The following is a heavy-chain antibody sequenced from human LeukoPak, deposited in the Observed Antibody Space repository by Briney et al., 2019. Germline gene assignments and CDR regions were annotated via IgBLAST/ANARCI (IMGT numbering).Heavy chain of an antibody. D-gene: IGHD1-1*01. CDR2: ILPILGIA. CDR1: GGTLSSYA. J-gene: IGHJ4*02. CDR3: ARDKGRSGSDY. Sequence: SVKVSCKASGGTLSSYAISWVRQAPGQGREWMGRILPILGIANYAQKFQGRVTITADKSTSTAYMELSSLRSEDTAVYYCARDKGRSGSDYWGQGTLVTVSS. V-gene: IGHV1-69*04.